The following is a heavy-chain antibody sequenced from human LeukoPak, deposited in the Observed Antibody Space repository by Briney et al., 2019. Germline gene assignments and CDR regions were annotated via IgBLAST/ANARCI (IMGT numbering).Heavy chain of an antibody. Sequence: ASLKVSCTASGYTFTGYYMRWVRQAPGQGLEWMGWITLNSGGANYAQKFQGRVTMTRDTSMSTAYMELSSLRSDDTALYYCARPRFCSSTSCLNWFDPWGQGSLVTVSS. CDR1: GYTFTGYY. CDR2: ITLNSGGA. CDR3: ARPRFCSSTSCLNWFDP. V-gene: IGHV1-2*02. D-gene: IGHD2-2*01. J-gene: IGHJ5*02.